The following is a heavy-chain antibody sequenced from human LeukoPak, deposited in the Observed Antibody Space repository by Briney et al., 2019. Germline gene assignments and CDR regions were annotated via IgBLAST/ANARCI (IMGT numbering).Heavy chain of an antibody. Sequence: SETLSLTCTVSGGSISSSSYYWGWIRQPPGKGLEWIGSIYYSGSTYYNPSLKSRVTISVDTSKNQFSLKLSSVTAADTAVYYCARQGYTYYYDSSGYYPFDYWGQGTLVAVSS. V-gene: IGHV4-39*01. J-gene: IGHJ4*02. CDR1: GGSISSSSYY. CDR3: ARQGYTYYYDSSGYYPFDY. D-gene: IGHD3-22*01. CDR2: IYYSGST.